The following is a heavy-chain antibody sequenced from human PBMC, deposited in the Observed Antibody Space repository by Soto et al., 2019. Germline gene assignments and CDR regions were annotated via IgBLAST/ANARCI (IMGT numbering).Heavy chain of an antibody. CDR2: IYYSGST. CDR3: ARDPGYDFWIGYFTGIRPYGMDV. Sequence: PSETLSLTCTVSGGSISSGGYYWSWIRQHPGKGLEWIGYIYYSGSTYYNPSLKSRVTISVDTSKNQFSLKLSSGTAADTAVYYCARDPGYDFWIGYFTGIRPYGMDVWGQGTTVTVSS. D-gene: IGHD3-3*01. CDR1: GGSISSGGYY. J-gene: IGHJ6*02. V-gene: IGHV4-31*03.